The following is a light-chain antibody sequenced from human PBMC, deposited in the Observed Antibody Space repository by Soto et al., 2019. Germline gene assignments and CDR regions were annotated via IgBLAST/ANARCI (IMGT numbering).Light chain of an antibody. CDR3: QQYNNGGIT. CDR2: GAS. J-gene: IGKJ5*01. CDR1: QSVSRN. Sequence: ETVMTQSPATLSVYPGDGATLSCRASQSVSRNLAWYQQIPGQAPRLLIYGASTRASGIPARFSGGGSGTEFTLTISSLQSEDFAVYYCQQYNNGGITFGQGTRLEIK. V-gene: IGKV3-15*01.